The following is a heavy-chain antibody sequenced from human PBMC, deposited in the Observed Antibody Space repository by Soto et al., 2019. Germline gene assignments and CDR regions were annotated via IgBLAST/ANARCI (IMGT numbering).Heavy chain of an antibody. CDR1: GGSTTSDY. J-gene: IGHJ4*02. D-gene: IGHD3-10*01. V-gene: IGHV4-59*01. CDR3: VTDLNGSGDY. Sequence: SETLSLTCTVSGGSTTSDYWSWTRQPPGKGLEWLGYIFHSLGAKYNPSLGSRGTISLDTSKNQLSLSLRSVTAADTAIYFCVTDLNGSGDYWGQGTLVTVSS. CDR2: IFHSLGA.